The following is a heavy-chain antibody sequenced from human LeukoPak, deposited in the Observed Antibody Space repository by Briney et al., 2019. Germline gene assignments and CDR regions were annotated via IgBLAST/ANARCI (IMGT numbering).Heavy chain of an antibody. CDR1: GGSISSYY. CDR3: ARGRTFDN. Sequence: SETLSLTCTVSGGSISSYYWSWIRQPPGKGLEWIGNIYDRGSTKYNPSLKSQVTISVDTSKNQFSLRLSSVTAADTAVYYCARGRTFDNWGQGTLVTVSS. J-gene: IGHJ4*02. CDR2: IYDRGST. V-gene: IGHV4-59*01.